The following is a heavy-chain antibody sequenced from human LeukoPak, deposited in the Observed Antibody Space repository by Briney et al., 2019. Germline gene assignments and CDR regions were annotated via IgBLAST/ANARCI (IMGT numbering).Heavy chain of an antibody. D-gene: IGHD5-24*01. CDR3: ARRTIPDH. CDR1: GGSFSGYY. CDR2: INHSGST. Sequence: PSETLSLTCAVYGGSFSGYYWSWIRQPPGKGLEWIGEINHSGSTNYNPSLKSRVTISVDTSKNQFSLKLSSVTAADTAVYYCARRTIPDHWGQGTLVTVSS. J-gene: IGHJ4*02. V-gene: IGHV4-34*01.